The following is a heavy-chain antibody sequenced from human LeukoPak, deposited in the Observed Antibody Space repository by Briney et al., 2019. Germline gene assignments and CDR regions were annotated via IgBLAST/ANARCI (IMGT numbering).Heavy chain of an antibody. CDR3: ARGNSDTATAPYDY. J-gene: IGHJ4*02. CDR1: GGSFSGYY. CDR2: INHSGST. Sequence: PSETLSLTCAVYGGSFSGYYWSWIRQPPGKGLEWIGEINHSGSTNYNPSLKSRVTISVDTSKNQFSLKLSSVTAADTPVYYCARGNSDTATAPYDYWGQGTLVTVSS. V-gene: IGHV4-34*01. D-gene: IGHD5-18*01.